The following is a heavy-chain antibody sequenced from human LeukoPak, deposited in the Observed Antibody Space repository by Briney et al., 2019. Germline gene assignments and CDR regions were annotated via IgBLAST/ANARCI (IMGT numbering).Heavy chain of an antibody. V-gene: IGHV3-23*01. Sequence: GSLRLSCAASGFTFSSYAMSWVRQAPGKGLEWVSAISGSGGSAYYADSVKGRFTISRDNSKNTLYLQMNSLRAEDTAAYYCSTDTAMGPGYYGMDVWGQGATVTVSS. CDR2: ISGSGGSA. J-gene: IGHJ6*02. CDR1: GFTFSSYA. D-gene: IGHD5-18*01. CDR3: STDTAMGPGYYGMDV.